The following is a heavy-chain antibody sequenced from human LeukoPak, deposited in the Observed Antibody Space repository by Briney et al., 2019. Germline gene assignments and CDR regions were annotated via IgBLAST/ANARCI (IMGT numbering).Heavy chain of an antibody. CDR1: GFTFSSYA. D-gene: IGHD6-6*01. CDR3: VAARNYYYMDV. J-gene: IGHJ6*03. V-gene: IGHV3-30*04. Sequence: GRSLRLSCAASGFTFSSYAMHWVRQAPGKGLEWVTVISYDGSNKYYADSVKGRFTISRDNSKNTLYLQMNSLRAEDTAVYYCVAARNYYYMDVWGKGTTVTVSS. CDR2: ISYDGSNK.